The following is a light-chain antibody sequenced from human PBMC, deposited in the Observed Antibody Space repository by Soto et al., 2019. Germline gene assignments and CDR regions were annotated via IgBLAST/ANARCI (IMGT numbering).Light chain of an antibody. CDR1: QSISSY. CDR3: QQTYSTPIT. CDR2: AAS. V-gene: IGKV1-39*01. Sequence: DIQMTQSPSSLSASVGDRVTITCRASQSISSYLNWYQEKPGKAPKFLIYAASSVQSGVPSRFSGSGSGTDFTLTISSLQPEDFATYYCQQTYSTPITFGQGTRLEIK. J-gene: IGKJ5*01.